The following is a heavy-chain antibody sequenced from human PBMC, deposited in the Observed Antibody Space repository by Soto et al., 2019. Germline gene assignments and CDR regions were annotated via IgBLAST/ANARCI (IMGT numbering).Heavy chain of an antibody. J-gene: IGHJ6*04. Sequence: SETLSLTCTVSGGSVSSSSYYWGWVRQPPGKGLEWIGSVYYSGSTYYNPPLESRVTISVDTSKNQFSLKLSSVTAADTAVYYCARERGLRFFAPKTTALDVWGKGTTVTVSS. D-gene: IGHD3-3*01. CDR3: ARERGLRFFAPKTTALDV. CDR2: VYYSGST. CDR1: GGSVSSSSYY. V-gene: IGHV4-39*07.